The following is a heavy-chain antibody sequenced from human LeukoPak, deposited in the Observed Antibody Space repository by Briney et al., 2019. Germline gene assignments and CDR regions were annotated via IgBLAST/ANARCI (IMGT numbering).Heavy chain of an antibody. CDR1: GDSISSHY. D-gene: IGHD4-17*01. CDR2: IYSGSP. J-gene: IGHJ5*02. CDR3: ARNTATKRGRDVNWFDP. V-gene: IGHV4-59*11. Sequence: PSETLSLTCIVSGDSISSHYWIWIRQPPGKGLEWIGYIYSGSPKYNPSLKSRVTISLDTAKNQFSLMLSSVTAADTAVYYCARNTATKRGRDVNWFDPWGQGTLVTVSS.